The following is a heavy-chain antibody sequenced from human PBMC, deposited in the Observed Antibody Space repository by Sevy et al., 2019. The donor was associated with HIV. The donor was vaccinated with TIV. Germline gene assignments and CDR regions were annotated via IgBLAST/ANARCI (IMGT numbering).Heavy chain of an antibody. CDR3: ARRLAAAGLPFDY. V-gene: IGHV4-39*01. D-gene: IGHD6-13*01. J-gene: IGHJ4*02. CDR1: GGSISSSSYY. CDR2: IYYSGST. Sequence: SETLSLTCTVSGGSISSSSYYWGWIRQPPGKGLEWIRSIYYSGSTYYNPSLKSRVTISVDTSKNQFSLKLSSVTAADTAVYYCARRLAAAGLPFDYWGQGTLVTVSS.